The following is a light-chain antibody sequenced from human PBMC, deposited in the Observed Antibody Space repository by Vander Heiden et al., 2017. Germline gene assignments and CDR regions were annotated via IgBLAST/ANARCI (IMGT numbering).Light chain of an antibody. Sequence: DIQLTQSPSSLSASVRHRVTITCRTSQSIRMYLNWYQQKPGKAPNLLVYAASELESGVPSRFSGSGSGTEFTLTISSLQPEDFATYYCQQGYTLFTFGPETKVDIE. CDR3: QQGYTLFT. CDR1: QSIRMY. CDR2: AAS. J-gene: IGKJ3*01. V-gene: IGKV1-39*01.